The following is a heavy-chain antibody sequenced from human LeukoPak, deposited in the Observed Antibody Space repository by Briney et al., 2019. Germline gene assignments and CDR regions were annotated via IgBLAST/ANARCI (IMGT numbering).Heavy chain of an antibody. J-gene: IGHJ5*02. Sequence: SETLSLTCTVSGGSISSYYWSWIRQPPGKGLEWIGRIYTSGSTNYNPSLKSRVTMSVDTSKNQFSLKLSSVTAADTAVYYCAREWGYYDSSGYHNWFDPWGQGTLVTVSS. CDR1: GGSISSYY. CDR3: AREWGYYDSSGYHNWFDP. CDR2: IYTSGST. D-gene: IGHD3-22*01. V-gene: IGHV4-4*07.